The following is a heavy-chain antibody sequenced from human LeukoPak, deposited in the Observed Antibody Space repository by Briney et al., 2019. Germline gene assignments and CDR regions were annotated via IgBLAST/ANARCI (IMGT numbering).Heavy chain of an antibody. CDR3: ARGSQPAD. V-gene: IGHV4-39*01. CDR1: GGSISSSIYY. J-gene: IGHJ4*02. CDR2: IYYSGST. Sequence: SETLSLTCTVSGGSISSSIYYWGWIRQPPGKGLEWIGSIYYSGSTYYNPSLKSRVTISVDTSKNQFSLKLSSVTAADTAVYYCARGSQPADWGQGTLVTVSS. D-gene: IGHD1-26*01.